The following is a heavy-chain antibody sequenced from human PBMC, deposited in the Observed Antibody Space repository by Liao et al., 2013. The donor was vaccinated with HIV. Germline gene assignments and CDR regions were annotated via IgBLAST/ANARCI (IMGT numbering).Heavy chain of an antibody. Sequence: QVHLQESGPGLLKPSETLSLTCTVSGGSISGYYWSWIRQPAGKGLEWIGRMYISGSSDYSPSLRSRVTMSVDPSKNQFSLRLKSVTAADTAVYYCARSEVRYCSSISCFPDAFDIWAKGQWSPSLQ. J-gene: IGHJ3*02. CDR3: ARSEVRYCSSISCFPDAFDI. D-gene: IGHD2-2*01. CDR2: MYISGSS. CDR1: GGSISGYY. V-gene: IGHV4-4*07.